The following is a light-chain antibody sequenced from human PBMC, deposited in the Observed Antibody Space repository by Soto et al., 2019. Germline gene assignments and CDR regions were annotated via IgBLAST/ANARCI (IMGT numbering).Light chain of an antibody. CDR1: QAVGTTY. CDR3: QLYGSSRWT. V-gene: IGKV3-20*01. Sequence: EVVLAQAPGTLSLSPGERATLSCRASQAVGTTYLAWYQHNPGQAPRLLIYGASTRATGIPDRFSGSRSGTDFTLTISRLEPEDFAVYFCQLYGSSRWTFGQGTKVDIK. CDR2: GAS. J-gene: IGKJ1*01.